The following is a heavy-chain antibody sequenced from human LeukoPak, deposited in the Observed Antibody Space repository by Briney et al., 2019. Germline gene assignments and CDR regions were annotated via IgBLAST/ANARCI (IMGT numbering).Heavy chain of an antibody. Sequence: EASVKVSCKASGYKFTSYGISGVRQAPGQGLEWMGWISAYNGNTKYAQKLQGRVTMTTDTSTSTAYMELRSLRSDDTAVYYCARDFDVAYRQNWFDPWGQGTLVTVSS. J-gene: IGHJ5*02. V-gene: IGHV1-18*01. CDR3: ARDFDVAYRQNWFDP. D-gene: IGHD2-21*01. CDR2: ISAYNGNT. CDR1: GYKFTSYG.